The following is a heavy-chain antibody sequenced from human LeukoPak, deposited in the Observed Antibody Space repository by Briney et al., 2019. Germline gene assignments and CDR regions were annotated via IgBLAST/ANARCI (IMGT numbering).Heavy chain of an antibody. CDR2: IYYSGST. CDR3: AREAPGRDGYNVFDY. D-gene: IGHD5-24*01. CDR1: GGSISSGGYY. Sequence: SETLSLTCTVSGGSISSGGYYWSWLRQHPGKGLEWIGYIYYSGSTYYNPSLKSRVTISVDTSKNQFSLKLSSVTAADTAVYYCAREAPGRDGYNVFDYWGQGTLVTVSS. V-gene: IGHV4-31*03. J-gene: IGHJ4*02.